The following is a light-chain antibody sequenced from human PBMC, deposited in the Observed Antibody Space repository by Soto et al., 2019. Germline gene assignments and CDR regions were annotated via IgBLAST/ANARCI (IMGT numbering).Light chain of an antibody. J-gene: IGKJ3*01. V-gene: IGKV3-20*01. CDR2: GAS. CDR3: QQYGSSPGLFT. CDR1: QSVSSSY. Sequence: EIVLTQSPGTLSLSPGERATLSCRASQSVSSSYLAWYQQKPGQAPRLLIYGASSRATAIPARFSGSGSGTDFTLTISRLGPEDFAVYYCQQYGSSPGLFTFGPGTKVDIK.